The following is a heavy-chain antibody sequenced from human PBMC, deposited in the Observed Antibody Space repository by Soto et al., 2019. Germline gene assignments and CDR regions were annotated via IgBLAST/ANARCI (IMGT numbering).Heavy chain of an antibody. J-gene: IGHJ3*02. Sequence: QVQLVQSGAEVKKPGASVKVSCKASGYTITSYGIIWVRQAPGQGLEWMGWISAYNGNTNYAQKLQGKVNMNTDTSTSTAYMELRRLRSDETDVYYCARSIVVVPAAMRRSFDIWGQGTMVTVSS. V-gene: IGHV1-18*01. CDR3: ARSIVVVPAAMRRSFDI. CDR2: ISAYNGNT. D-gene: IGHD2-2*01. CDR1: GYTITSYG.